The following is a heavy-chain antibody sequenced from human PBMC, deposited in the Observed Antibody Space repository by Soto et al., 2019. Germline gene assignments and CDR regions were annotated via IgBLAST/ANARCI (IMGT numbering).Heavy chain of an antibody. J-gene: IGHJ4*02. D-gene: IGHD5-18*01. CDR1: GYTFTTYA. CDR3: AADPRTWRHLWLNY. Sequence: ASVKASCKASGYTFTTYAMHWVRQAPGERLEWMGWINGDNGNTKYSQRFQGRVTISRDTSASTAYMELSSLRSEDTAVYYCAADPRTWRHLWLNYGRQGTLGAASS. CDR2: INGDNGNT. V-gene: IGHV1-3*01.